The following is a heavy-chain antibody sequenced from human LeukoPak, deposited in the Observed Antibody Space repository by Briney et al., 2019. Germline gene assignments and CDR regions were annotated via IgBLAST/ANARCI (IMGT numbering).Heavy chain of an antibody. CDR1: GGSINGYY. D-gene: IGHD6-19*01. Sequence: SETLSLTCTVSGGSINGYYWSWIRQPRGKELEWIGYIYYSGSTNYNPSLKSRVIISLDTSKNQFSLKLTNVTAADMAIYYCVRCGGGWYRFDYWGQGTLVTVSS. J-gene: IGHJ4*02. CDR3: VRCGGGWYRFDY. V-gene: IGHV4-59*08. CDR2: IYYSGST.